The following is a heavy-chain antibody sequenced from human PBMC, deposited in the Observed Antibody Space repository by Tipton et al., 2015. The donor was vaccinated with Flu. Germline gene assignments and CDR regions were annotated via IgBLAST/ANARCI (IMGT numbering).Heavy chain of an antibody. V-gene: IGHV1-69*01. D-gene: IGHD3-3*01. CDR2: IIPIFGTA. Sequence: QLVQSGAEVKKPGSSVKVSCKDSGGTFSSYAISWVRQAPGQGLEWMGGIIPIFGTANYAQKFQGRVTITADESTSTAYMELSRLRSEDSAVYYCAGGWSGHGVPYYYGLDVWGQGTPVTVSS. J-gene: IGHJ6*02. CDR3: AGGWSGHGVPYYYGLDV. CDR1: GGTFSSYA.